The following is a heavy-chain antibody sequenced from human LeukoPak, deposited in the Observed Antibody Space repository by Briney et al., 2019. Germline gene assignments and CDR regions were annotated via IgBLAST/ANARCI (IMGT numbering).Heavy chain of an antibody. D-gene: IGHD3-22*01. Sequence: GASVKVSCKASGYTFTSYGISWVRQAPGQGLEWMGIINPSGGSTSYAQKFQGRVTMTRDTSTSTVYMELSSLRSEDTAEYYCARDLTYDSSGYYPRGGFDYWGQGTLVTVSS. J-gene: IGHJ4*02. CDR2: INPSGGST. CDR3: ARDLTYDSSGYYPRGGFDY. CDR1: GYTFTSYG. V-gene: IGHV1-46*01.